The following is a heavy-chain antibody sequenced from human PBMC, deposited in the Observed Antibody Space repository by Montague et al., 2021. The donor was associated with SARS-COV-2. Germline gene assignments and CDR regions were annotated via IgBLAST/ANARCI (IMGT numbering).Heavy chain of an antibody. CDR2: INHGGST. J-gene: IGHJ6*03. CDR3: ARLRDGVVPSPILGVGPYYFYYYMDV. Sequence: SETLSLTCAVHGTSFSGYYWNWIRQPPGKGLEWIGEINHGGSTKYSPSLKSRLTISADTSKNQFSLKLTSVAAADTAVYYCARLRDGVVPSPILGVGPYYFYYYMDVWGRETTVTVSS. CDR1: GTSFSGYY. D-gene: IGHD3-10*01. V-gene: IGHV4-34*01.